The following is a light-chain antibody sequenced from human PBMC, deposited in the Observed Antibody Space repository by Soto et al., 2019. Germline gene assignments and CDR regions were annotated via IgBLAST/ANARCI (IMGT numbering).Light chain of an antibody. J-gene: IGKJ5*01. CDR1: QTIRTR. CDR2: KAS. V-gene: IGKV1-5*03. CDR3: QQYNSYLIT. Sequence: DIQMTQSPSPLSASVGDRVTITCRASQTIRTRLAWYQQKPGKAPNLLIYKASSLESGVPSRFSGSGSGTEFTLTISSLQPDDFATYYCQQYNSYLITFGQGTRLEIK.